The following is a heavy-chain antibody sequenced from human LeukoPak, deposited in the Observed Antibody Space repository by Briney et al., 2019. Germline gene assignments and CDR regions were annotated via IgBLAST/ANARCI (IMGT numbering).Heavy chain of an antibody. CDR3: ARINYRPIIKFFDF. Sequence: ASVKVSCKASGYTFTSYYMHWVRQAPGQGLEWMGGIIPIFGTANYAQKLQGRVTMTTDTSTSTAYMELRSLRSDDTAVYYCARINYRPIIKFFDFWGQGTLVTVSS. V-gene: IGHV1-18*04. CDR1: GYTFTSYY. CDR2: IIPIFGTA. J-gene: IGHJ4*02. D-gene: IGHD4-11*01.